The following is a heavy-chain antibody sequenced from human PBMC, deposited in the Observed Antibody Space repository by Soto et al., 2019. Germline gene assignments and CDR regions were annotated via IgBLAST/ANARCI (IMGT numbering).Heavy chain of an antibody. CDR2: IRSKAFGGTA. CDR3: SRLPPNKAISILGGVTPFDY. Sequence: EVQLVESGGGLVQPGRSLRLSCTASGFTFGDYAMSWFRQASGKGLEWVGSIRSKAFGGTAEYAASVIGRFIISRDDSKTIAYLQMNSLETEDTAVYYCSRLPPNKAISILGGVTPFDYWGQGTLVTVSS. J-gene: IGHJ4*02. CDR1: GFTFGDYA. D-gene: IGHD3-3*01. V-gene: IGHV3-49*03.